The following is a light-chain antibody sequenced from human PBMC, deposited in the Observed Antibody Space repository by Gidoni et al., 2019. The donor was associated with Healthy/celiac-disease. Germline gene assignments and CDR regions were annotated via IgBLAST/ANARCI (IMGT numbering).Light chain of an antibody. J-gene: IGKJ1*01. Sequence: DIQMTQSPSSLSASVGDRVTITCRASQSISSYLNWYQQKPGKAPKLLIYAASSLQSGVPSRCSGSGSGTDFTITISSLQPEDVATYYCQQSYSTPRFGQGTKVEIK. CDR2: AAS. CDR3: QQSYSTPR. CDR1: QSISSY. V-gene: IGKV1-39*01.